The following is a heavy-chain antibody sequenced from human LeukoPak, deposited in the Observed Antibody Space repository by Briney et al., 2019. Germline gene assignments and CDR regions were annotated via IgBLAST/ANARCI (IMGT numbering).Heavy chain of an antibody. D-gene: IGHD3-10*01. J-gene: IGHJ4*02. CDR1: GFTFSNYN. Sequence: KPGGSLRLSCAASGFTFSNYNMNWVRQAPGKGLEWVSSISSTGYIFYADSVKGRFTISRDNAKNSLYLQMNSLRAEDTAVYYCARSEWELLYYFDYWGQGTLATVSS. V-gene: IGHV3-21*01. CDR2: ISSTGYI. CDR3: ARSEWELLYYFDY.